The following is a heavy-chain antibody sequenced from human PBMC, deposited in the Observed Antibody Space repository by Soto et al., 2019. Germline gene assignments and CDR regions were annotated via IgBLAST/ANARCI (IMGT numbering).Heavy chain of an antibody. D-gene: IGHD5-12*01. J-gene: IGHJ6*02. CDR3: AREVGGRYSGYEGRDYYYYGMDV. V-gene: IGHV3-30-3*01. CDR1: GFTFSSYA. Sequence: GGSLRLSCAASGFTFSSYAMHWVRQAPGKGLEWVAVISYDGSNKYYADSVKGRFTISRDNSKNTLYLQMNSLRAEDTAVYYCAREVGGRYSGYEGRDYYYYGMDVWGQGTTVTVSS. CDR2: ISYDGSNK.